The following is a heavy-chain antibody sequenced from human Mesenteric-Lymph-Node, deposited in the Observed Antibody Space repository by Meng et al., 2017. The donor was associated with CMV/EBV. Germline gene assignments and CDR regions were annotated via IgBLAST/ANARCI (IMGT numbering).Heavy chain of an antibody. CDR1: GFTFSNYA. CDR2: ISFSGGST. V-gene: IGHV3-23*01. J-gene: IGHJ6*02. CDR3: AKLQYCSSNSCYRFNGMDV. D-gene: IGHD2-2*01. Sequence: GESLKISCAASGFTFSNYAMGWVRQAPGKGLEWFSGISFSGGSTYYADSVKGRITISRDNSKSTLYLQMNSLRAEDTAVYYCAKLQYCSSNSCYRFNGMDVWGQGTTVTVSS.